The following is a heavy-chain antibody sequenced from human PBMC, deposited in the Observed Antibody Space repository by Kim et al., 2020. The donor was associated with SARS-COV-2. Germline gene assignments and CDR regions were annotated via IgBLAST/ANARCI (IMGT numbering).Heavy chain of an antibody. CDR1: GGSISSYY. CDR3: ARFSSREGYCSGGSCYPFLGAFDI. D-gene: IGHD2-15*01. Sequence: SETLSLTCTVSGGSISSYYWSWIRQPPGKGLEWIGYIYYSGSTNYNPSLKSRVTISVDTSKNQFSLKLSSVTAADTAVYYFARFSSREGYCSGGSCYPFLGAFDIWGQGTMVTVSS. V-gene: IGHV4-59*13. J-gene: IGHJ3*02. CDR2: IYYSGST.